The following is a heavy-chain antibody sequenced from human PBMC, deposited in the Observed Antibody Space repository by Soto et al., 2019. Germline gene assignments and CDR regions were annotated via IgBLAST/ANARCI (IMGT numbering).Heavy chain of an antibody. CDR1: GYTFTGYY. V-gene: IGHV1-2*02. CDR3: ARVRGVQLWLELFDP. CDR2: INPNSGGT. J-gene: IGHJ5*02. D-gene: IGHD5-18*01. Sequence: GASVKVSCKASGYTFTGYYMHWVRQAPGQGLEWMGWINPNSGGTNYAQKFQGRVTMTTDTSTSTAYMELRSLRSDDTAVYYCARVRGVQLWLELFDPWGQGTLVTVSS.